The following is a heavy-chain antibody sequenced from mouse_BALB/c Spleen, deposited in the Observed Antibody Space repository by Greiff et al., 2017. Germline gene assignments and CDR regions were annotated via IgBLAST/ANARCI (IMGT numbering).Heavy chain of an antibody. CDR3: ARDYYGSSPWFAY. V-gene: IGHV3-6*02. D-gene: IGHD1-1*01. Sequence: ESGPGLVKPSQSLSLTCSVTGYSITSGYYWTWIRQFPGNKLEWMGYISYDGSNNYNPSLKNRISITRDTSKNQFFLKLNSVTTEDTATYYCARDYYGSSPWFAYWGQGTLVTVSA. J-gene: IGHJ3*01. CDR1: GYSITSGYY. CDR2: ISYDGSN.